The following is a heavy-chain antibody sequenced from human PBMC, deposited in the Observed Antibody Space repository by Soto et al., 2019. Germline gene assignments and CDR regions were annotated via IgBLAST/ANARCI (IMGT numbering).Heavy chain of an antibody. J-gene: IGHJ5*02. Sequence: QVQLQESGPGLVKPSGTMSLTCAVSGGSITSSNWWTWVRQPPGQGLEWIGEIYHSRRPNYNPSLKIRVTISIVTSKNQFSLKLASVTAADTAVYYFAGYYGSGSYYLDWFDPWGQGTLVTVSS. CDR1: GGSITSSNW. CDR2: IYHSRRP. CDR3: AGYYGSGSYYLDWFDP. V-gene: IGHV4-4*02. D-gene: IGHD3-10*01.